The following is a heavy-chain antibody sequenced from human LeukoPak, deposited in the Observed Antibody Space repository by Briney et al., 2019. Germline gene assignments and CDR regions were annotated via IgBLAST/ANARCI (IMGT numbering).Heavy chain of an antibody. V-gene: IGHV1-2*02. CDR1: GYTFTGYY. D-gene: IGHD3-10*01. CDR3: ARDSTFGELPR. J-gene: IGHJ4*02. Sequence: EASVKVSCKASGYTFTGYYMYWVRQAPGQGLEWMGWINPNSDGTNYAQKFQGRVTMTTDTSISIAYMELSRLTSDDTAVYYCARDSTFGELPRWGQGTLVTVSS. CDR2: INPNSDGT.